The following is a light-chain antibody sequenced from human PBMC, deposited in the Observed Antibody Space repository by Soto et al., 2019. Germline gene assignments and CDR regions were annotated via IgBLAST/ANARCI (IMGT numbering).Light chain of an antibody. CDR3: QRYNSHLFF. V-gene: IGKV1-5*03. CDR2: RVS. CDR1: QDIGDW. Sequence: DDRLTQSPSTLSASVGDRVTISCGASQDIGDWLAWYQQKPGKAPKLLIHRVSRLQSGVPVRFSGSGSETEFTLTINGLQPDDFATYYCQRYNSHLFFFGPGTKVQSK. J-gene: IGKJ3*01.